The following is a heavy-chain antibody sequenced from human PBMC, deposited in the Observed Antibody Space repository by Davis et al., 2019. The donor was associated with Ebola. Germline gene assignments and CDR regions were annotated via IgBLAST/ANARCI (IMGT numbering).Heavy chain of an antibody. V-gene: IGHV1-3*01. CDR2: INAGNGNT. CDR3: ARAPGERELLYFDY. J-gene: IGHJ4*02. D-gene: IGHD1-26*01. CDR1: GYTFTSYA. Sequence: ASVKVSCKASGYTFTSYAMHWVRQAPGQRLEWMGWINAGNGNTKYSQKFQGRVTITRDTSASTAYMELSSLRSEDTAVYYCARAPGERELLYFDYWGQGTLVTVSS.